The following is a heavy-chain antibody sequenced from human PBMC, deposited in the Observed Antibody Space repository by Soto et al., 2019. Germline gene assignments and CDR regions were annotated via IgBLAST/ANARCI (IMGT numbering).Heavy chain of an antibody. CDR1: GYRFTNYW. CDR2: IDPGDSDT. J-gene: IGHJ4*02. CDR3: VRQVRQAGATCFDY. D-gene: IGHD1-26*01. Sequence: GESLKISCKGSGYRFTNYWIGWVRQMPGKGLEWMGIIDPGDSDTRYSPSFQGQVTISADKSINTAYLQWTSLKASDTAMYYCVRQVRQAGATCFDYWGQGTLVTVSS. V-gene: IGHV5-51*01.